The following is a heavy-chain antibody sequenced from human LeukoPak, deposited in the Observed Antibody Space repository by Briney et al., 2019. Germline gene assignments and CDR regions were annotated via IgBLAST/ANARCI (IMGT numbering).Heavy chain of an antibody. V-gene: IGHV3-48*01. CDR1: GFTFSTYS. Sequence: PGGSLRLSCAASGFTFSTYSMNWVRQAPGKGLEWVSYISSSSSTIYYADSVKGRFTISRDNAKNSLYLQMNSLRAEDTAMYYCARGGLYSSGWYGYFDYWGQGTLVTVSS. D-gene: IGHD6-19*01. CDR2: ISSSSSTI. J-gene: IGHJ4*02. CDR3: ARGGLYSSGWYGYFDY.